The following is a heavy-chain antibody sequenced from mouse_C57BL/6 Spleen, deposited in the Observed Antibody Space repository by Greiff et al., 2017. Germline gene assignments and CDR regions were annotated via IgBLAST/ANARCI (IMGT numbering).Heavy chain of an antibody. D-gene: IGHD2-10*02. CDR1: GYTFTSYW. J-gene: IGHJ4*01. V-gene: IGHV1-69*01. Sequence: VQLQQPGAELVMPGASVKLSCKASGYTFTSYWMHWVKQRPGQGLEWIGEIDPSDSYTNYNQKFKGKSTLTVDKSSSTAYMQLSSLTSEDSAVYYCAGSGYVGAMDYWGQGTSVTVSS. CDR3: AGSGYVGAMDY. CDR2: IDPSDSYT.